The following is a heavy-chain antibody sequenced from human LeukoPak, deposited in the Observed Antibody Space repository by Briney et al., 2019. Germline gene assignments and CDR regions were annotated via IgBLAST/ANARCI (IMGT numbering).Heavy chain of an antibody. Sequence: PSETLSLTCTVSGGSISTYYWSWIRQPPGKGLEWIGYIYYSGSTNYNPSLKSRVTISVDRSKNQFSLKLSSVTAADTAVYYCARDRNSGSYNAFDIWGQGTMVTVSS. CDR1: GGSISTYY. J-gene: IGHJ3*02. CDR2: IYYSGST. V-gene: IGHV4-59*12. D-gene: IGHD1-26*01. CDR3: ARDRNSGSYNAFDI.